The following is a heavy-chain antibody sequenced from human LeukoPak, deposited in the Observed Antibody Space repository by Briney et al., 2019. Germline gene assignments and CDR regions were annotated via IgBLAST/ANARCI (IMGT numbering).Heavy chain of an antibody. CDR1: GFTFSSYG. CDR3: ATEGSVNYYYEISGYYNH. J-gene: IGHJ4*02. CDR2: IRYDGNNK. Sequence: GGSLRLSSAASGFTFSSYGMHWVRQAPGKGLEWVTFIRYDGNNKYYTDSVKGRFTISRDNSKNTLYLQMNSLRAEDTAVYYCATEGSVNYYYEISGYYNHWGQGTLVTVSS. D-gene: IGHD3-22*01. V-gene: IGHV3-30*02.